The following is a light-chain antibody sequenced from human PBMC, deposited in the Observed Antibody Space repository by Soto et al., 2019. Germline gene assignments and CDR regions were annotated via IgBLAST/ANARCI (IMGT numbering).Light chain of an antibody. Sequence: EIVLTQSPGTLSLSPGERATLSCRATQTIISNFLAWYQQKPDQAPKLVIHGASTRATGIPDRFSGSGSGTDFTLTISRVEPEDFAVYYCQLYGSSPKTFGQGTKVEV. V-gene: IGKV3-20*01. CDR1: QTIISNF. CDR3: QLYGSSPKT. CDR2: GAS. J-gene: IGKJ1*01.